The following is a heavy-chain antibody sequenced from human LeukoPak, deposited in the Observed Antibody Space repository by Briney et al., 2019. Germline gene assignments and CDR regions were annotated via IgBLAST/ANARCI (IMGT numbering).Heavy chain of an antibody. V-gene: IGHV3-30*18. J-gene: IGHJ4*02. CDR3: AKDDDDYGDYVISISLDY. Sequence: GRSLRLSCAASGFTFSSHAMSWVRQAPGKGLEWVALLSYDGRNKYYADSVKGRFTISRDSSKNTLYLQMNSLRAEDTAVYYCAKDDDDYGDYVISISLDYWGQGTLVTVSS. CDR2: LSYDGRNK. CDR1: GFTFSSHA. D-gene: IGHD4-17*01.